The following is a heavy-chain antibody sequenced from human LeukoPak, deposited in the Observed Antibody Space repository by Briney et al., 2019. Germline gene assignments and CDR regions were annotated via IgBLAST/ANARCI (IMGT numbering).Heavy chain of an antibody. CDR3: ARQIRGQLWARWFDP. Sequence: SETLSLTCAVYGGSFSGYYWSWIRQPPGKGLEWIGEINHSGSTNYNPSLKSRVTISVDTSKNQFSLKLSSVTAADTAVYYCARQIRGQLWARWFDPWGQGTLVTVSS. V-gene: IGHV4-34*01. CDR1: GGSFSGYY. J-gene: IGHJ5*02. D-gene: IGHD5-18*01. CDR2: INHSGST.